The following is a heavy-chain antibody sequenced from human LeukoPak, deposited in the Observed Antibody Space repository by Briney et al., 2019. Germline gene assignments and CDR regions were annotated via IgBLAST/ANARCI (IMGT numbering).Heavy chain of an antibody. J-gene: IGHJ4*02. CDR3: AKDKAYDFWSGYTRQTFDY. CDR2: ISGSGGST. D-gene: IGHD3-3*01. V-gene: IGHV3-23*01. Sequence: GGSLRLSCAASGFTFSSYAMSWVRQAPGKGLEWVSAISGSGGSTYYADSAKGRFTISRDNSKNTLYLQMNSLRAEDTAVYYCAKDKAYDFWSGYTRQTFDYWGQGTLVTVSS. CDR1: GFTFSSYA.